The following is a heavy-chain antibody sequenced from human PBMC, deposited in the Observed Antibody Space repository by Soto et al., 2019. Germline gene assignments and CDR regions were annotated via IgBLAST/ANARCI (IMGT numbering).Heavy chain of an antibody. Sequence: GGSLRLSCAASGFTFSSYSMNWVRQAPGKGLEWVSSISSSSSYIYYADSVKGRFTISRDNAKNSLYLQMNSLRAEDTAVYYCARKGSRPDAFDIWGQGTMVTVSS. CDR2: ISSSSSYI. D-gene: IGHD6-13*01. J-gene: IGHJ3*02. CDR3: ARKGSRPDAFDI. CDR1: GFTFSSYS. V-gene: IGHV3-21*01.